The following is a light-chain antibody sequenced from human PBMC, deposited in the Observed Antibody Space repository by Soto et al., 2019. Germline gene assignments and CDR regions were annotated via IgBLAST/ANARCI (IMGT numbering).Light chain of an antibody. CDR1: QSVGIF. V-gene: IGKV3-11*01. J-gene: IGKJ2*03. CDR3: QQRGNWPVYS. Sequence: IVLTQSPATRSLSPGERATLSCRASQSVGIFFAWYQQKPGQAPRLLIYDASDRTTGTPARFSGSGSGTEFTLTISGLEPEYFSVYYCQQRGNWPVYSFGQGTKVE. CDR2: DAS.